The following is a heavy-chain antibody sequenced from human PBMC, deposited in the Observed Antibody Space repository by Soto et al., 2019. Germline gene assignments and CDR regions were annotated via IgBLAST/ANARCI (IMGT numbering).Heavy chain of an antibody. V-gene: IGHV4-4*02. J-gene: IGHJ4*02. CDR1: GGSISSSNW. D-gene: IGHD3-22*01. Sequence: QVQLKESGPGLVKPSGTLSLTCSVSGGSISSSNWWSWVRQPPGKGLEWIGEIYHSGSTNYNPSLKSIVNISVDTSKNQFSLKLSSVAAADTAVYYCGRLYYYDSSGYPNPDYWGQGTLVTVSS. CDR2: IYHSGST. CDR3: GRLYYYDSSGYPNPDY.